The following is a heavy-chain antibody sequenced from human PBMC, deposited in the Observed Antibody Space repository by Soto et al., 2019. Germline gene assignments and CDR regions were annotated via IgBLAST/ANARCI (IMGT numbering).Heavy chain of an antibody. Sequence: SETLSLTCAVSGYSISSSNWWGWIRQPPGKGLEWIGYIYYSGSTYYNPSLKSRVTMSVDTSKNQFSLKLSSVTAVDTAVYYCALNYYDSSGLDYWGQGTLVTVS. D-gene: IGHD3-22*01. CDR1: GYSISSSNW. V-gene: IGHV4-28*01. CDR2: IYYSGST. J-gene: IGHJ4*02. CDR3: ALNYYDSSGLDY.